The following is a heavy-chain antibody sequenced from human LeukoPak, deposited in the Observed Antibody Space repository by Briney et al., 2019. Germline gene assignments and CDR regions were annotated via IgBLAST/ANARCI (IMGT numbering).Heavy chain of an antibody. J-gene: IGHJ4*02. Sequence: GGSLRLSCAASGFTFSSYAMSWVRQAPGKGLEWVSYISSSSSTIYYADSVKGRFTISRDNAKNSLYLQMNSLRAEDTAVYYCARDPYEGGDWGQGTLVTVSS. D-gene: IGHD2-21*01. CDR1: GFTFSSYA. CDR3: ARDPYEGGD. CDR2: ISSSSSTI. V-gene: IGHV3-48*04.